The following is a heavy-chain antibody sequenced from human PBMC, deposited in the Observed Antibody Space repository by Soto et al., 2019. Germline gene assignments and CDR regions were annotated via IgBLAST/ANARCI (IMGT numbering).Heavy chain of an antibody. Sequence: SETLSLTCAVYGGSFSGYYWSWIRQPPGKGLEWIGEINHSGSTNYNPSLKSRVTISVDTSKNQFSLKLSSVTAADTAVYYCARSRYRGSSSWLYYWGQGTLVTVS. V-gene: IGHV4-34*01. CDR1: GGSFSGYY. CDR2: INHSGST. J-gene: IGHJ4*02. CDR3: ARSRYRGSSSWLYY. D-gene: IGHD6-13*01.